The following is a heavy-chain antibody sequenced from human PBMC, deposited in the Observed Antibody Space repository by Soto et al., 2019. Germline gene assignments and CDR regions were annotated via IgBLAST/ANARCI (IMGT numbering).Heavy chain of an antibody. CDR2: ISYDGSNQ. V-gene: IGHV3-30*18. Sequence: QVQLVESGGGVVQPGRSLRLSCAASGFIFSTYGMHWVRQAPGKGLEWVAVISYDGSNQYYEDSVKGRFTISRDNSKNTLYLQMNSLRVEDTAVYYCAKSWSGSHGAFGMWGQGTMVTVSA. D-gene: IGHD2-8*02. J-gene: IGHJ3*02. CDR3: AKSWSGSHGAFGM. CDR1: GFIFSTYG.